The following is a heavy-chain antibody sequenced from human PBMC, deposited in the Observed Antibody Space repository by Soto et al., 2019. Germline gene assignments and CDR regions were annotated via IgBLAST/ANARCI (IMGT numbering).Heavy chain of an antibody. CDR2: IEGDGSAK. CDR1: GFTFSSFW. CDR3: VRDGCSDNSCYIYDMDV. Sequence: EVQLVESGGDLVQPGGSLRLSCAASGFTFSSFWMSWVRQAPGKGLEWVANIEGDGSAKNYLDSVKGRFTISRDNAKNSLYLQMSSLRAEDTAVYYCVRDGCSDNSCYIYDMDVWGQGTTVTVSS. J-gene: IGHJ6*02. V-gene: IGHV3-7*03. D-gene: IGHD2-2*02.